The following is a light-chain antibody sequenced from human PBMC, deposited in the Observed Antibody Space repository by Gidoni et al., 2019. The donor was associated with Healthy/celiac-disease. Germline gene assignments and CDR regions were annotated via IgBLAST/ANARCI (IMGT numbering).Light chain of an antibody. CDR2: DAS. V-gene: IGKV3-11*01. Sequence: EIVLTQSPATLSLSPGERATLSCSASQSVSSYLAWYQQKPGQVPRLLIYDASNRTPGIPARFSGSGSGTDFTLTISSLEPEDFAVYYCQQRSNWSYTFGQGTKLEIK. J-gene: IGKJ2*01. CDR1: QSVSSY. CDR3: QQRSNWSYT.